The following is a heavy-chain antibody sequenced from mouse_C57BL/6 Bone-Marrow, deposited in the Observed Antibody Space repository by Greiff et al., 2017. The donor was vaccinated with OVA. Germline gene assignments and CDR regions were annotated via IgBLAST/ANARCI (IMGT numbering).Heavy chain of an antibody. Sequence: QVQLQQSGPELVKPGASVKISCKASGYAFSSSWMNWVKQRPGKGLEWIGRIYPGDGDTNYNGKFKSKATLTADKSSSTAYMQLSSLTSEDSAVYFCARGGGTGDWFAYWGQGTLVTVSA. J-gene: IGHJ3*01. CDR2: IYPGDGDT. CDR1: GYAFSSSW. CDR3: ARGGGTGDWFAY. V-gene: IGHV1-82*01. D-gene: IGHD4-1*01.